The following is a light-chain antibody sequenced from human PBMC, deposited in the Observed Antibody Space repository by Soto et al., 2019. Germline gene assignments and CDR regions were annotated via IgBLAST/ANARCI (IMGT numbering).Light chain of an antibody. CDR1: QSVSSSY. CDR2: GAS. J-gene: IGKJ1*01. V-gene: IGKV3-20*01. Sequence: EIVLTQSPGTLSLSPGERATLSCRASQSVSSSYLAWYQQKPGQAPRLLIYGASSRATGIPDRFSGSGSGXXXXXXISXXEPXXXXXXXXXXXXXSPXTFGQGTKVEIK. CDR3: XXXXXSPXT.